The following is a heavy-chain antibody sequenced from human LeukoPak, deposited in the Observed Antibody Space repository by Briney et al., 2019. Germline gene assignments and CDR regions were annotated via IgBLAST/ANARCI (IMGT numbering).Heavy chain of an antibody. D-gene: IGHD3-16*01. Sequence: SETLSLTCTVSGGSISSYYWSWIRQPPGKGLEWIGYIYYSGTTNYNPSLKSRVTISVDTSKNQFSLKLSSVTAADTAVYYCAGRGEALFDYWGQGTLVTVSS. CDR1: GGSISSYY. CDR3: AGRGEALFDY. J-gene: IGHJ4*02. CDR2: IYYSGTT. V-gene: IGHV4-59*01.